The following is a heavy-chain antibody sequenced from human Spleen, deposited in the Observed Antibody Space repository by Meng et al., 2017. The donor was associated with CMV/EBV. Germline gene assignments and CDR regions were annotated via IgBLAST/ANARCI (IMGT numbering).Heavy chain of an antibody. J-gene: IGHJ6*02. CDR3: ASPYYDSSGYYFSGGYYYYGMDV. CDR2: IIPILGIA. D-gene: IGHD3-22*01. Sequence: SVKVSCKASGGTFSSYAISWVRQAPGQGLEWMGGIIPILGIANYAQKFQGRVTITADKSTSTAYMELSSLRSEDTAVYYCASPYYDSSGYYFSGGYYYYGMDVWGQGTTVTV. V-gene: IGHV1-69*10. CDR1: GGTFSSYA.